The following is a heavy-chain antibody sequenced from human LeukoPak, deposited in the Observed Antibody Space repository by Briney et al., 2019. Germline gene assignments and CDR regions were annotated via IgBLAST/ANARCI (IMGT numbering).Heavy chain of an antibody. Sequence: PGGSLRLSCAASGSAFSNYAMNWVRQAPGKGLEWVSGISISGGMTYYADSVKGRFTTSRDNSKNTLYLQMNSLRAEDTAVYYCAKDRRSVADNFDFWGQGTLVTVSS. V-gene: IGHV3-23*01. CDR3: AKDRRSVADNFDF. CDR2: ISISGGMT. D-gene: IGHD2-15*01. CDR1: GSAFSNYA. J-gene: IGHJ4*02.